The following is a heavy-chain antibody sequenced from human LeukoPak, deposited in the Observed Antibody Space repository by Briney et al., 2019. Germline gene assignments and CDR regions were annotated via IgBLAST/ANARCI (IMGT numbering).Heavy chain of an antibody. Sequence: KASETLSLTCTVSGGSISSHFWSWIRQPPGKGLEWIGYIHYTGSTNYNPSLKSRVTISVDTSKNQFSLKLSSVTAADTAMYYCARDRYSGSSLFDYWGQGTLVTVSS. CDR2: IHYTGST. CDR3: ARDRYSGSSLFDY. V-gene: IGHV4-59*11. J-gene: IGHJ4*02. CDR1: GGSISSHF. D-gene: IGHD1-26*01.